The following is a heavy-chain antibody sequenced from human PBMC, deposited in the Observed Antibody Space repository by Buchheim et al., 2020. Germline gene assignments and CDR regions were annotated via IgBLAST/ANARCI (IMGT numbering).Heavy chain of an antibody. CDR3: ARDYYDSSGYSPALGY. V-gene: IGHV4-61*01. J-gene: IGHJ4*02. CDR2: IYYSGST. Sequence: QVQLQESGPGLVKPSETLSVTCTVSGGSVSSGNYYWSWIRQPPGKGLEWIGYIYYSGSTNYSPSLKSRVTISVDTSKNQFSLKLSSVTAADTAVYYCARDYYDSSGYSPALGYWGQGTL. D-gene: IGHD3-22*01. CDR1: GGSVSSGNYY.